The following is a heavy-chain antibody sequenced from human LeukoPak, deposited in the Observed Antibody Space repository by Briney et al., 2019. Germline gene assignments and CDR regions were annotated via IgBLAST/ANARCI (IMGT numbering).Heavy chain of an antibody. CDR3: ARDVHCSGGSCYPDAFDI. CDR2: IKQDGSEK. D-gene: IGHD2-15*01. CDR1: GFTFSSYW. Sequence: GGALRLSCAASGFTFSSYWMSGVRQAPGKGLECVANIKQDGSEKYYVDSVKVRFTISRDNAKNALSLQMNSLRAQETAGYYCARDVHCSGGSCYPDAFDIWGQGTMVTVSS. V-gene: IGHV3-7*01. J-gene: IGHJ3*02.